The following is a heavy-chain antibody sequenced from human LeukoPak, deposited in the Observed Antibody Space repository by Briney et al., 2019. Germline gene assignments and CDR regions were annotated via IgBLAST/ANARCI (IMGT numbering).Heavy chain of an antibody. CDR3: ARDSRGSYCGGDCYPYFDY. D-gene: IGHD2-21*02. CDR2: ISSSSSTI. Sequence: GGSLRLSCAASGFTFSSYSMNWVRQAPGKGLEWVSYISSSSSTIYYADSVKGRFTISRDNAKNSLYLQMNSLRAEDTAVYYCARDSRGSYCGGDCYPYFDYWGQGTLVTVSS. CDR1: GFTFSSYS. V-gene: IGHV3-48*04. J-gene: IGHJ4*02.